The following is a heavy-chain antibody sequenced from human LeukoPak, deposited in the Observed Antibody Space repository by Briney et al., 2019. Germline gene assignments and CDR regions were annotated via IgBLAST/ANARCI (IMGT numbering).Heavy chain of an antibody. CDR2: INPSGGST. J-gene: IGHJ3*02. Sequence: ASVKVSCKASGYTFTSYYMHWVRQAPGQGLEWMGIINPSGGSTSYAQKFQGRVTMTMDTSTSTVYMELSSLRSEDTAVYYCARVATILPQWSHAFDIWGQGTMVTVSS. D-gene: IGHD5-12*01. V-gene: IGHV1-46*01. CDR3: ARVATILPQWSHAFDI. CDR1: GYTFTSYY.